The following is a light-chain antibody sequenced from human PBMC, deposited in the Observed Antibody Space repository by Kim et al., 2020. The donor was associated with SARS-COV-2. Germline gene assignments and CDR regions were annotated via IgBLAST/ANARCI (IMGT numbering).Light chain of an antibody. V-gene: IGKV1-17*01. CDR3: LQHNTYPIT. CDR1: QDIRND. J-gene: IGKJ5*01. CDR2: GAS. Sequence: ASVGDSVTITCRASQDIRNDLGWYQQNPGRATKRLIYGASSLHSGVPSRFSGSGSGTEFTLTITSLQPEDFATYFCLQHNTYPITIGQGTRLEIK.